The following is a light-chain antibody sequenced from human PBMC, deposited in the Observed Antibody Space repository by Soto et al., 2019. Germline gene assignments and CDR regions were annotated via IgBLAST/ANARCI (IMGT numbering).Light chain of an antibody. J-gene: IGLJ1*01. V-gene: IGLV2-8*01. CDR2: EVN. CDR1: SGDISDNKY. CDR3: NSSVGSNNYV. Sequence: QSALTQPPSASGSPGQSVTISCTGTSGDISDNKYVSWFQQHPGKAPKVLIYEVNKRASGVPDRFSGSKSGNTASLTVSGLRADDEADYYCNSSVGSNNYVFGTGTKVTVL.